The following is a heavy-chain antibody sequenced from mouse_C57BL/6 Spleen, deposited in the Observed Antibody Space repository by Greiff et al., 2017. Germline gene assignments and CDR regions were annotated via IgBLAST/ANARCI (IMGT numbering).Heavy chain of an antibody. CDR3: ARRGYYDFDY. V-gene: IGHV5-4*03. D-gene: IGHD2-3*01. CDR2: ISDGGSST. J-gene: IGHJ2*01. Sequence: EVMLVESGGGLVKPGGSLKLSCAASGFTFRSYAMSWVRQTPEKRLEWVATISDGGSSTYYPDNVQGRFTIARDNAKNNLYLQMIHLKSEDTAMYDCARRGYYDFDYWGQGTTLTVSS. CDR1: GFTFRSYA.